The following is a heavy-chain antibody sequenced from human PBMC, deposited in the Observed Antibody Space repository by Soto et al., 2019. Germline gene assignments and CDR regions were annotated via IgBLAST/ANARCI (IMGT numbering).Heavy chain of an antibody. CDR2: IYHSGST. Sequence: QVQLQESGPGLVKPSGTLSLTCAVSSGSISSSNWWSWVRQPPGKGLEWIGEIYHSGSTNYNPSLKSRVTISVDKSKNQFSLKLSSVTAADTAAYYCARAGCSDGSCYEGGFDPWGQGTLVTVSS. V-gene: IGHV4-4*02. CDR1: SGSISSSNW. D-gene: IGHD2-15*01. CDR3: ARAGCSDGSCYEGGFDP. J-gene: IGHJ5*02.